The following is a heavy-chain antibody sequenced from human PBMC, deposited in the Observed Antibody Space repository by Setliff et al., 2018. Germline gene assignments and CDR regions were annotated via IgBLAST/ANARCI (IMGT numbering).Heavy chain of an antibody. D-gene: IGHD3-10*01. CDR1: GYTFTSYA. CDR3: ARVSITMVRGVIISYYYYGMDV. CDR2: INTNTGNP. Sequence: ASVKVSCKASGYTFTSYAMNWVRQAPGQGLEWMGWINTNTGNPTYSQGFTGRFVFSLDTSVSTAYLQISSLKAEDTAVYYCARVSITMVRGVIISYYYYGMDVWGQGTTVTVSS. V-gene: IGHV7-4-1*02. J-gene: IGHJ6*02.